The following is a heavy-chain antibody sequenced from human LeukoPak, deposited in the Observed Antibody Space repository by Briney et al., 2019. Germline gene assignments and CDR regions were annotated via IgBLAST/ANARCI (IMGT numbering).Heavy chain of an antibody. CDR3: ARVDYYGSGSSFLYYMDV. CDR1: GGSISSYY. CDR2: IYYSGST. D-gene: IGHD3-10*01. V-gene: IGHV4-59*01. J-gene: IGHJ6*03. Sequence: SETLSLTCTVSGGSISSYYWSWIRQPPGKGLEWIGYIYYSGSTNYNPSLKSRVTISVDTSKNQFSLKLSSVTAADTAVYYCARVDYYGSGSSFLYYMDVWGKGTTVTISS.